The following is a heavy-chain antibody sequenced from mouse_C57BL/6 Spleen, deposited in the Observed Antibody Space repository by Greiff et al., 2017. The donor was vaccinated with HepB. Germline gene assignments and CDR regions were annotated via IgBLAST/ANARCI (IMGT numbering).Heavy chain of an antibody. D-gene: IGHD1-1*01. J-gene: IGHJ2*01. CDR1: GYAFTNYL. CDR3: ARSGDGRSFDY. Sequence: VQLQQSGAELVRPGTSVKVSCKASGYAFTNYLIEWVKQRPGQGLEWIGVINPGSGGTNYNEKFKGKATLTADKSSSTAYMQLSSLTSEDSAVYFCARSGDGRSFDYWGQGTTLTVSS. CDR2: INPGSGGT. V-gene: IGHV1-54*01.